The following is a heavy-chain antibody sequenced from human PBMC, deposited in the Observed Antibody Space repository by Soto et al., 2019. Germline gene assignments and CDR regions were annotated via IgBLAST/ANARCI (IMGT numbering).Heavy chain of an antibody. CDR1: GFTFSIYA. D-gene: IGHD6-13*01. CDR2: ISYDGSNK. V-gene: IGHV3-30-3*02. CDR3: AGGALVFDYYYVMDV. J-gene: IGHJ6*02. Sequence: PGGSMRLSCAASGFTFSIYAIPWFRQAKGKGLEWVAVISYDGSNKYYADSVKGRFTISRDNSKNTLYLQMNSLRAEDTAVYYCAGGALVFDYYYVMDVWVQGTTVTVSS.